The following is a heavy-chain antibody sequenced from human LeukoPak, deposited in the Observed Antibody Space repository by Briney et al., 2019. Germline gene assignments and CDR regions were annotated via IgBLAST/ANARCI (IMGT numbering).Heavy chain of an antibody. Sequence: GGSLRLSCAASQFTFRSYPMTWVRQAPGKGLEWVANIKKDGSGKYYVDSVKGRFTISRDNGKNSLYLQMNSLRAEDTAVYYCARDGDYFDYWGQGTLVTVSS. CDR1: QFTFRSYP. D-gene: IGHD3-16*01. J-gene: IGHJ4*02. CDR2: IKKDGSGK. CDR3: ARDGDYFDY. V-gene: IGHV3-7*01.